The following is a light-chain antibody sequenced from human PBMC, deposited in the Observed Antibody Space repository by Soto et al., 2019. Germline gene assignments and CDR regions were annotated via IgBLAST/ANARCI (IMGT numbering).Light chain of an antibody. CDR3: CSFAGSNNRV. J-gene: IGLJ1*01. CDR1: SSVVGGYNF. V-gene: IGLV2-8*01. CDR2: EVT. Sequence: QSALTQPPSASGSRGQSVIISCTGTSSVVGGYNFVSWYQQHPGKAPKLLIYEVTQRPSGVPDRFSGSKSGNTASLTVSGLQAEDEADYYCCSFAGSNNRVFGTGTKVTVL.